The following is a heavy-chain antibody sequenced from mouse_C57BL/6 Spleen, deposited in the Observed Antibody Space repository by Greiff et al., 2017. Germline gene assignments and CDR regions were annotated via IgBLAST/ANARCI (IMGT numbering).Heavy chain of an antibody. CDR1: GYTFTSYG. V-gene: IGHV1-81*01. CDR3: ARSGWDEYYFDY. D-gene: IGHD4-1*01. J-gene: IGHJ2*01. Sequence: LVESGAELARPGASVKLSCKASGYTFTSYGISWVKQRTGQGLEWIGEIYPRSGNTYYNEKFKGKATLTADKSSSTAYMELRSLTSEDSAVYFCARSGWDEYYFDYWGQGTTLTVSA. CDR2: IYPRSGNT.